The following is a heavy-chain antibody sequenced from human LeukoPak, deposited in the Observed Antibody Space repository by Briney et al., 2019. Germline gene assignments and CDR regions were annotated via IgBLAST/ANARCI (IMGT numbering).Heavy chain of an antibody. CDR1: GGSISSSSYY. CDR3: AREPQTLGYCSGGSCYSRYYGMDV. Sequence: SETLSLTCTVSGGSISSSSYYWGWIRQPPGKGLEWIGSIYYSGSTYYNPSLKSRVTISVDTSKNQFSLKLSSVTAADTAVYYCAREPQTLGYCSGGSCYSRYYGMDVWGQGTTVTVSS. J-gene: IGHJ6*02. D-gene: IGHD2-15*01. V-gene: IGHV4-39*07. CDR2: IYYSGST.